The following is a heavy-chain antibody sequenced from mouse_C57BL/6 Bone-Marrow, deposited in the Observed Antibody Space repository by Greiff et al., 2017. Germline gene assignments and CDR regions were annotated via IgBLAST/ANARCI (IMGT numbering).Heavy chain of an antibody. CDR3: ARWGPRGRSFDY. CDR1: GYTFTSYW. V-gene: IGHV1-55*01. CDR2: IYPTSGRT. D-gene: IGHD3-3*01. Sequence: QVQLQQPGAELVKPGASVKMSCKASGYTFTSYWITWVKQRPGQGLEWIGDIYPTSGRTNYNEKFKSKAILTVDTSSNTAYMQLSSLTSEDSAVLYCARWGPRGRSFDYGGQGTTLTVSS. J-gene: IGHJ2*01.